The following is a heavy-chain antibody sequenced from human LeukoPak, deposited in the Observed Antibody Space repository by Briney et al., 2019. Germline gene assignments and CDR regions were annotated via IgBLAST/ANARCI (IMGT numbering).Heavy chain of an antibody. CDR3: AKDGSGWDEEPYYSDY. J-gene: IGHJ4*02. Sequence: GGSLRLSWAASGFTFTSYRMHWVRLAPGRGLEWVAVISYDGSSKYYAASVEGRFTISRDTSKNTLYLQMSSLRAEDTGVYYCAKDGSGWDEEPYYSDYRGQGTLGTVSS. CDR2: ISYDGSSK. CDR1: GFTFTSYR. D-gene: IGHD6-19*01. V-gene: IGHV3-30*18.